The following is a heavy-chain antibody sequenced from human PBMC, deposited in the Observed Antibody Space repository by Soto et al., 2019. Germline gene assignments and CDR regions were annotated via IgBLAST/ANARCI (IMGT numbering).Heavy chain of an antibody. J-gene: IGHJ4*02. Sequence: QVQLLQFGVEAKSPGPSVKASGKASGYPFTSYGTSWVRRAPGQGFEWLGWISASNGNTNYAQKLQGRVTMTTDTSTSTAYMELRSLRSDDTAVYYCVCGEYYFDYWGQGTLVTVSS. CDR1: GYPFTSYG. CDR2: ISASNGNT. CDR3: VCGEYYFDY. D-gene: IGHD7-27*01. V-gene: IGHV1-18*04.